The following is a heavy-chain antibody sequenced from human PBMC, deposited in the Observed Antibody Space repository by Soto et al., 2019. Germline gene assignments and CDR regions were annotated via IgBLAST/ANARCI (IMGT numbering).Heavy chain of an antibody. J-gene: IGHJ4*02. D-gene: IGHD6-13*01. CDR2: ISGSGGTP. CDR1: GFTFSSSA. CDR3: AMGLAAAGPLDY. V-gene: IGHV3-23*01. Sequence: WSLRLSCAASGFTFSSSAMSWVRQPPGRGLEWVSLISGSGGTPYYADTVKGRFTISRDNSKNTVYLVLNSLRAEDTAIYYCAMGLAAAGPLDYWGQGTLVTVSS.